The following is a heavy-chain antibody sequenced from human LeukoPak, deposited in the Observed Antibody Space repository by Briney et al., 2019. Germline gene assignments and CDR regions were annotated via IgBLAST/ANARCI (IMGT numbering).Heavy chain of an antibody. D-gene: IGHD2-2*02. CDR3: ARTVLDRLYAFDI. Sequence: GGSLRLSCAASGFTFSSYSMNWVRQAPGKGLEWVSSISSSSSYIYYADSVKGLFTISRDNSKNTLYLQMNSLRAEDTAVYYCARTVLDRLYAFDIWGQGTMVTVSS. J-gene: IGHJ3*02. CDR2: ISSSSSYI. V-gene: IGHV3-21*04. CDR1: GFTFSSYS.